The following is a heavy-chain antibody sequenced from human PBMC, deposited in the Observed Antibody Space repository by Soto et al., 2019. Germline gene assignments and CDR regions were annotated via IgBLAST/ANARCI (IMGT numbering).Heavy chain of an antibody. CDR3: AKVGSGAGDSSSGYRGYYFDY. CDR1: GFTFSSYA. CDR2: ISGSGGST. J-gene: IGHJ4*02. D-gene: IGHD6-13*01. V-gene: IGHV3-23*01. Sequence: GGSLRLSCAASGFTFSSYAMSWVRQAPGKGLEWVSAISGSGGSTYYAASVKGRFTISRDNSKNTLYLQMNSLRAEDTAVYYCAKVGSGAGDSSSGYRGYYFDYWGQGTLVTVSS.